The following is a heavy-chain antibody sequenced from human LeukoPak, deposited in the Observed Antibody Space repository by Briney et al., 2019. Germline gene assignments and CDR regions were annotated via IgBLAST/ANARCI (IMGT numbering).Heavy chain of an antibody. J-gene: IGHJ4*02. D-gene: IGHD2-15*01. V-gene: IGHV1-2*02. CDR3: ARASVENTLRIDDY. Sequence: GASVKVSCKASGYTFTYYYMHWVRQAPGQGLEWMGWINPYSGDTNYAQKIQGRVTMTRDTSITTAYMDLSRLKSDDTAVYYCARASVENTLRIDDYWGQGTLVTVSS. CDR1: GYTFTYYY. CDR2: INPYSGDT.